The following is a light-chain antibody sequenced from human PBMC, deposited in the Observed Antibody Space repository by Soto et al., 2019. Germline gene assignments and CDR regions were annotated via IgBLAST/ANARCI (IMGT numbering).Light chain of an antibody. J-gene: IGKJ3*01. CDR2: GTS. V-gene: IGKV3-15*01. Sequence: EILFTQSPGTLSLSPGERATLSCRSSRRVSSIYLAWYQQKPGQATRLLIYGTSSRATGIPTRLSGSGSGKEFTLTISSLQSEDFAVYYCQQYDNWPQGFTFGPGTKVDIK. CDR3: QQYDNWPQGFT. CDR1: RRVSSIY.